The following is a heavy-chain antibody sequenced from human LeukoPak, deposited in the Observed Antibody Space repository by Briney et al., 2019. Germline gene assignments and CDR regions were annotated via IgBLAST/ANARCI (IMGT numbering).Heavy chain of an antibody. V-gene: IGHV3-48*02. Sequence: GGSLRLSCVASGFTLSSYSMNWVRQAPGKGLEWVSYISSGSSTIYYADSVKGRFTISRDNAKNSLYLQMNSLRDEDTAVYYCASSGTRGVINGHWGQGTLVTVSS. CDR3: ASSGTRGVINGH. J-gene: IGHJ4*02. CDR1: GFTLSSYS. D-gene: IGHD3-10*01. CDR2: ISSGSSTI.